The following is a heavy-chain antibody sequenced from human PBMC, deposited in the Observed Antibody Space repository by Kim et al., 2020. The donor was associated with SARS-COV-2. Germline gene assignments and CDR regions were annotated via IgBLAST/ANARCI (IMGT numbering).Heavy chain of an antibody. CDR1: GGSINYY. V-gene: IGHV4-59*13. CDR2: IYYSGSA. Sequence: SETLSLTCTVSGGSINYYWSWIRQPPGKGLEWIGYIYYSGSADYNPSLKSRATISVDMFKKQFYLKLSSVTAVDTAVYFCARGEQWQDFNYWGQGTLVTGSA. CDR3: ARGEQWQDFNY. D-gene: IGHD6-19*01. J-gene: IGHJ4*02.